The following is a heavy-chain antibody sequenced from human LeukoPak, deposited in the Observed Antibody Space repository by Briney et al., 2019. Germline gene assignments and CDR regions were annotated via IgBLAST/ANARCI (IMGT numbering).Heavy chain of an antibody. D-gene: IGHD6-19*01. J-gene: IGHJ4*02. CDR3: ATPGYYSSGCY. CDR2: IKQDGSEK. Sequence: GGSLRLSCAASGFTFSNYWMNWVRQAPGKGLEWVANIKQDGSEKYYVDSVKGRFTISRDNAKNSLYLQMNSLRAGDTAVYYCATPGYYSSGCYWGQGTLVTVSS. V-gene: IGHV3-7*05. CDR1: GFTFSNYW.